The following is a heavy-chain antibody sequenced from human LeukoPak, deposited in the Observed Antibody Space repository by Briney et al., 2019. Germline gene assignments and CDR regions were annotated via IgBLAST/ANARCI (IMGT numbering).Heavy chain of an antibody. V-gene: IGHV3-23*01. CDR1: GFTFSSYA. J-gene: IGHJ4*02. D-gene: IGHD3-16*02. CDR2: ISGSGGST. Sequence: GGSLRLSCTASGFTFSSYAMSWVRQAPGKGLEWVSAISGSGGSTYYADYVKGRFTMSRDNSKNTLYLQMNSLRAEDTAVYYCAKAVWGSYLFDYWGQGTLVTVSS. CDR3: AKAVWGSYLFDY.